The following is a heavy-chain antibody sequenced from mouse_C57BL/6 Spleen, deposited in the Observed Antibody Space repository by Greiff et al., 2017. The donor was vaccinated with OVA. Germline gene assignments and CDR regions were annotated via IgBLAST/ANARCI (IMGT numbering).Heavy chain of an antibody. CDR2: ISSGGSYT. J-gene: IGHJ2*01. D-gene: IGHD3-2*02. Sequence: DVKLVESGGDLVKPGGSLKLSCAASGFTFSSYGMSWVRQTPDKRLEWVATISSGGSYTYYPDSVKGRFTISRDNAKNTLYLQMSSLKSEDTAMYYCARQTSSGHVGFDYWGQGTTLTVSS. CDR3: ARQTSSGHVGFDY. V-gene: IGHV5-6*02. CDR1: GFTFSSYG.